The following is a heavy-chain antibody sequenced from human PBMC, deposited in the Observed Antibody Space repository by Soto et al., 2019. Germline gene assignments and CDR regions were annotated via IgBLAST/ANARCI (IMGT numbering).Heavy chain of an antibody. CDR2: TLRKGDT. Sequence: YENPAPTCALPGGSVCDKRLGPLFRPTPGKGLEWIGETLRKGDTNYNAFLKSRVSISIDKSRNQVSLILTSVTAADTAVYYCASYVGTGGYGAFDIWVQGTVVT. V-gene: IGHV4-4*02. CDR3: ASYVGTGGYGAFDI. CDR1: GGSVCDKRL. J-gene: IGHJ3*02. D-gene: IGHD3-16*01.